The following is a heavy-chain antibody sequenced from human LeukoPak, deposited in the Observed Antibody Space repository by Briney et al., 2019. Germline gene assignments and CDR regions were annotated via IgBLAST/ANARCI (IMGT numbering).Heavy chain of an antibody. CDR1: GFTFSDYY. CDR3: AKGEDYGDYRAYYYGMDV. Sequence: GGSLRLSCAASGFTFSDYYMSWIRQAPGKGLEWVSYISSSGSTIYYADSVKGRFTISRDNAKNSLYLQMNSLRAEDTAVYYCAKGEDYGDYRAYYYGMDVWGQGTTVTVSS. D-gene: IGHD4-17*01. CDR2: ISSSGSTI. V-gene: IGHV3-11*01. J-gene: IGHJ6*02.